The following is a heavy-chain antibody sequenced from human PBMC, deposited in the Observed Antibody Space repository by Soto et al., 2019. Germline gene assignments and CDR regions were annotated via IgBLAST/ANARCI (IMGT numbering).Heavy chain of an antibody. D-gene: IGHD3-10*01. CDR1: GYTFTSYT. CDR2: INTGNGNT. Sequence: GASVKVSCKASGYTFTSYTLHWVRHAPGQRLEWMGWINTGNGNTKYSQKFQDRVTFPRDTSASTAYMELSSLRSEDTAVYYCARNYYGSGTYPNYYYYYMDFWGKGTTVTVSS. V-gene: IGHV1-3*04. J-gene: IGHJ6*03. CDR3: ARNYYGSGTYPNYYYYYMDF.